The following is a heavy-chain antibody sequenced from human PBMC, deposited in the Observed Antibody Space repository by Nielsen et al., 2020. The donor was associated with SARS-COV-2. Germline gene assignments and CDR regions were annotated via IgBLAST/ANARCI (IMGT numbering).Heavy chain of an antibody. V-gene: IGHV3-13*01. Sequence: GESLKISCAASGFTFSSYDMHWVRQATGKGLEWVSAIGTAGDTYYPGSVKGRFTISRENAKNSLYLQMNSLRAGDTAVYYCARGDYSNYSYYYYYYMDVWGKGTTVTVSS. CDR3: ARGDYSNYSYYYYYYMDV. CDR1: GFTFSSYD. CDR2: IGTAGDT. J-gene: IGHJ6*03. D-gene: IGHD4-11*01.